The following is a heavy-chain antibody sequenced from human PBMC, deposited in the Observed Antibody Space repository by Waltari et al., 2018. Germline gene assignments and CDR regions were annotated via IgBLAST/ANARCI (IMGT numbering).Heavy chain of an antibody. D-gene: IGHD3-10*01. Sequence: IHWVRQAPGQRLEWMGWITGNDNTKYSQTFQGRVTITRDRSASTTYIDLSSLRSEDTAVYYCASGRERSYGSANYYQLDYWGQGTLVTVSS. CDR2: ITGNDNT. V-gene: IGHV1-3*01. CDR3: ASGRERSYGSANYYQLDY. J-gene: IGHJ4*02.